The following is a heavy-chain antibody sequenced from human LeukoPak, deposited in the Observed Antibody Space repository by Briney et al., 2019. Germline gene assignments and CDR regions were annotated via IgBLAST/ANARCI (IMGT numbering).Heavy chain of an antibody. CDR3: ATAYGAYGDYEY. CDR2: FDPEDGET. CDR1: GYTLTELS. J-gene: IGHJ4*02. V-gene: IGHV1-24*01. Sequence: ASVKVSCKVSGYTLTELSMHWVRQAPGKGLEWMGVFDPEDGETIYAQKFQGRVTMTEDTSTDTAYMELSSLRSDDTAVFYCATAYGAYGDYEYWGQGTLVTVSS. D-gene: IGHD4-17*01.